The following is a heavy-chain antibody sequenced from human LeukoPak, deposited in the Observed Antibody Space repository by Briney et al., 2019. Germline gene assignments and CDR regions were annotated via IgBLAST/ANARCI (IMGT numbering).Heavy chain of an antibody. CDR1: GGTFSSYA. V-gene: IGHV1-69*06. CDR2: IIPIFGTA. J-gene: IGHJ2*01. Sequence: GASVKVSCKASGGTFSSYAISWVRQAPGQGLEWMGGIIPIFGTANYAQKFQGRVTITADKSTSTAYMELSSLRSEDTAVYYCASPFDGDRVWYFDLWGRGTLVTVSS. CDR3: ASPFDGDRVWYFDL. D-gene: IGHD4-17*01.